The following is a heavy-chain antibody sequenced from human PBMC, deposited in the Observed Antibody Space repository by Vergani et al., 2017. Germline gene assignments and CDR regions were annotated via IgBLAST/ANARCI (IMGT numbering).Heavy chain of an antibody. CDR1: GFTFSSYG. D-gene: IGHD4-23*01. J-gene: IGHJ4*02. Sequence: QVQLVESGGGVVQPGRSLRLSCAASGFTFSSYGMHWVRQAPGKGLEWVAVIWYDGSNKYYADSVKGRFTISRDNSKNTLYLQMNSLRAEDTAVYYCAYSGGLGDSYYWGQGTLVTVSS. CDR3: AYSGGLGDSYY. CDR2: IWYDGSNK. V-gene: IGHV3-33*01.